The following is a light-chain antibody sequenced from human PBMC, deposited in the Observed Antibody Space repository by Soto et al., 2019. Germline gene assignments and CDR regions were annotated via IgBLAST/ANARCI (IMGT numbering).Light chain of an antibody. CDR1: QSISTW. CDR2: KAS. CDR3: QQRSNWQYT. Sequence: DIPMTQSPSTLSASVGDRVTITCRASQSISTWLAWYQQEPGKAPKLLIHKASSLQSGVPSRFSGSGSGTDFTLTISSLEPEDFAVYYCQQRSNWQYTFGQGTRLEIK. J-gene: IGKJ5*01. V-gene: IGKV1-5*03.